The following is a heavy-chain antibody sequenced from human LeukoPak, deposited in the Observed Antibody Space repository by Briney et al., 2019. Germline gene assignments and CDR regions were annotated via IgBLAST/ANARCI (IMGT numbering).Heavy chain of an antibody. D-gene: IGHD2-2*01. CDR3: ARDPYHRLGPPLDL. CDR2: ISTSNGDT. J-gene: IGHJ5*02. V-gene: IGHV1-18*01. Sequence: GASVKVSCKASGYSFSNYDITWLRQAPGQGLEWMGRISTSNGDTNFAQSLQGRLTMTTDTSTSTVYMELWSLRSDDTAVYYCARDPYHRLGPPLDLWGQGTLVTVSS. CDR1: GYSFSNYD.